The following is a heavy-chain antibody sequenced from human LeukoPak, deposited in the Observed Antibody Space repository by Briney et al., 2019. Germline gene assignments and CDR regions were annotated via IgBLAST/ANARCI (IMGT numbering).Heavy chain of an antibody. D-gene: IGHD6-19*01. CDR2: IHYSGDT. CDR1: GYSISSGYY. CDR3: ARLYVAGTNRFDY. Sequence: PSETLSLTCTVSGYSISSGYYWGWIRQPPGKGLEWIGSIHYSGDTYYTPSLKSRVTISVDTSKNQFSLTLSSVTAADTAVYYCARLYVAGTNRFDYWGQGTLVTVSS. V-gene: IGHV4-38-2*02. J-gene: IGHJ4*02.